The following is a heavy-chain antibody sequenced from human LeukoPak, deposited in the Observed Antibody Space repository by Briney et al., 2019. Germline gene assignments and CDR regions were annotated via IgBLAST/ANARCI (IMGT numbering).Heavy chain of an antibody. Sequence: GGSLRLSCAASGFTFSSYEMNWVRQAPGKGLEWVSYISSSGSTIYYADYVKGRFTISRDNAKNSLYMQMNSLRAEDAAVYYCEREGAAAGTGDYYYGMDVWGQGTTVTVS. D-gene: IGHD6-13*01. J-gene: IGHJ6*01. V-gene: IGHV3-48*03. CDR3: EREGAAAGTGDYYYGMDV. CDR2: ISSSGSTI. CDR1: GFTFSSYE.